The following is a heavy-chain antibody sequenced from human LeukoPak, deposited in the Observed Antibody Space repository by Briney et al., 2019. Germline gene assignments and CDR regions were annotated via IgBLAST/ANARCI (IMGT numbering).Heavy chain of an antibody. J-gene: IGHJ4*02. CDR1: GFTFSSYA. D-gene: IGHD3-22*01. CDR2: ISYDGSNK. CDR3: AKDKSGYYSSDYFDY. V-gene: IGHV3-30-3*01. Sequence: GRSLRLSCAASGFTFSSYAMHWVRQAPGKGLEWVAVISYDGSNKYYADSVKGRFTISRDNSKNTLYLQMNSLRAEDTAVYYCAKDKSGYYSSDYFDYWGQGTLVTVSS.